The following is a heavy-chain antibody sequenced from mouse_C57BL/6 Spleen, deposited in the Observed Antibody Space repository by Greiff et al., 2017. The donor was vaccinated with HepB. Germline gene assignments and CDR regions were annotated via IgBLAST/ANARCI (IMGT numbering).Heavy chain of an antibody. CDR2: ISYDGSN. CDR3: ARDRLGRDY. CDR1: GYSITSGYY. Sequence: VQLKESGPGLVKPSQSLSLTCSVTGYSITSGYYWNWIRQFPGNKLEWMGYISYDGSNNYNPSLKNRISITRDTSKNQFFLKLNSVTTEDTATYYCARDRLGRDYWGQGTTLTVSS. V-gene: IGHV3-6*01. D-gene: IGHD4-1*01. J-gene: IGHJ2*01.